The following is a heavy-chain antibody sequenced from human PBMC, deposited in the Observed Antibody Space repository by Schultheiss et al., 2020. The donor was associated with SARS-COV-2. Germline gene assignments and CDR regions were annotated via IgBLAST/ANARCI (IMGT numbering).Heavy chain of an antibody. V-gene: IGHV1-2*02. CDR3: ARGGIVGPTDFDS. CDR1: GGTFSRDT. CDR2: INPNSGGT. J-gene: IGHJ4*02. D-gene: IGHD1-26*01. Sequence: ASVKVSCKSSGGTFSRDTISWLRQAPGQGLEWMGWINPNSGGTNYAQKFQGRVTMTRDTSISTAYMELSRLRSEDTAVYYCARGGIVGPTDFDSWGQGTLVTVSS.